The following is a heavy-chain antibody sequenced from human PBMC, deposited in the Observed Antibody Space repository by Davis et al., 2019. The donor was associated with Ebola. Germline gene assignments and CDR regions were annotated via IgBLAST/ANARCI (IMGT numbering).Heavy chain of an antibody. CDR3: ARDRRDSSAYGF. J-gene: IGHJ4*02. D-gene: IGHD3-22*01. V-gene: IGHV4-61*09. CDR2: IFTTGST. CDR1: GVSISSSYFS. Sequence: SETLSLTCNVPGVSISSSYFSWSWVRQPAGKGLEWIGHIFTTGSTKYNPSLESRVTISLDTTKNQFSLRLSSVTAADTATYFCARDRRDSSAYGFWGQGTLVTVSS.